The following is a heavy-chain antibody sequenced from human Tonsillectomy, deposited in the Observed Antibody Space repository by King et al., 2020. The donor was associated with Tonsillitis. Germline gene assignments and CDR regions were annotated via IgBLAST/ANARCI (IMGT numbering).Heavy chain of an antibody. CDR2: IRSKAYGGTT. V-gene: IGHV3-49*04. Sequence: VQLVQSGGGLVQPGRSLRLSCTASGFTFGDYAMSWVRQAPGKGLEWVGFIRSKAYGGTTEYAASVKGRFTISRDDSKSIAYLQMNSLKTEDTAVYYCTPIRKDDYGDYVEGPTDYWGQGTLVTVSS. D-gene: IGHD4-17*01. J-gene: IGHJ4*02. CDR1: GFTFGDYA. CDR3: TPIRKDDYGDYVEGPTDY.